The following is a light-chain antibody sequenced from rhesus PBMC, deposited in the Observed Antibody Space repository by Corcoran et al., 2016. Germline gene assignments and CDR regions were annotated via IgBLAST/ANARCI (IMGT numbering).Light chain of an antibody. CDR3: QHNYGIPLT. Sequence: DIQMTQSPSSLSASVGDRVTITCRTSENVNNYLNWYQQKPGKAPNLLIYKASTLQSGVPSRFSGSGSGTDYTFTISSLQSEDVATYYCQHNYGIPLTFGGGTKVEIK. CDR2: KAS. J-gene: IGKJ4*01. V-gene: IGKV1-74*01. CDR1: ENVNNY.